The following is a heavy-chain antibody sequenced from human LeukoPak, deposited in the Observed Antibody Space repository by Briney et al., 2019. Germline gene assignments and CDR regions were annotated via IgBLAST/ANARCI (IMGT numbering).Heavy chain of an antibody. V-gene: IGHV4-30-4*01. Sequence: KPSETLSLTCTVSGGSFSSGDYYWSWIRQALGKGLEWIGFIYYSGSTYYNPSLRSRVAISMDMSKNQFSLNLRSVTAADSAVYYCARETALLFFDSWGQGALVTVSS. CDR2: IYYSGST. J-gene: IGHJ4*02. D-gene: IGHD3-10*01. CDR3: ARETALLFFDS. CDR1: GGSFSSGDYY.